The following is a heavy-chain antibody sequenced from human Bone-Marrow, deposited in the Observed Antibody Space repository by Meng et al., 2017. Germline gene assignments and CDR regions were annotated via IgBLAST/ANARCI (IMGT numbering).Heavy chain of an antibody. CDR2: IYYSGTT. CDR1: NDSIRSGDYY. J-gene: IGHJ4*02. CDR3: ARDRGGYGDISY. V-gene: IGHV4-30-4*01. D-gene: IGHD4-17*01. Sequence: QVQLQESGPGLVKPSQTLSLTCTVSNDSIRSGDYYWSWIRQPPGKGLEWIGFIYYSGTTYYNPSLKSRVTISVDTSKNQFSLNLSSVTAADTAVYYCARDRGGYGDISYWGQGTLVTVYS.